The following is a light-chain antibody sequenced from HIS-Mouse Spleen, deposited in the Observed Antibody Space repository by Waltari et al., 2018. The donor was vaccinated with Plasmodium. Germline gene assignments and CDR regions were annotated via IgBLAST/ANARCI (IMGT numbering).Light chain of an antibody. CDR1: SSDVGGYNS. Sequence: QSALTQPASVSGSPGQSITIPCTGTSSDVGGYNSASWYQQHPGKAPKLMIYECRNRPSGVSNRFSGSKSGNTASLTISGLQAEDEADYYCSSYTSSSTLVFGGGTKLTVL. J-gene: IGLJ2*01. CDR2: ECR. V-gene: IGLV2-14*01. CDR3: SSYTSSSTLV.